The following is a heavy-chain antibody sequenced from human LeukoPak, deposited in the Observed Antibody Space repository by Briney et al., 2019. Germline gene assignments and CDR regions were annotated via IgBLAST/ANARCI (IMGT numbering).Heavy chain of an antibody. CDR2: INPNSGVT. V-gene: IGHV1-2*02. CDR1: GYTFTGYY. D-gene: IGHD5-18*01. CDR3: ARDWGYSLDY. J-gene: IGHJ4*02. Sequence: ASVKVFCKASGYTFTGYYMHWGRQAPGQGGEWMGWINPNSGVTNYAQKFQGRVTMTRDTSISTAYMELSRLRSDDTAVYYCARDWGYSLDYWGQGTLVTVSS.